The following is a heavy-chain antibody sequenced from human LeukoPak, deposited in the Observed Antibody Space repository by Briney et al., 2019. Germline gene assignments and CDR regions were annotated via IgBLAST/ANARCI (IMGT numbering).Heavy chain of an antibody. CDR1: GFTFSSYW. D-gene: IGHD4/OR15-4a*01. CDR2: IKSKTDGETT. J-gene: IGHJ4*02. V-gene: IGHV3-15*05. CDR3: ANGPF. Sequence: GGSLRLSCAASGFTFSSYWMSWVRQTPGKGLEWVGRIKSKTDGETTDYVAPVKGRFTISRDDSENTVYLQMNSLKTEDTAIYYCANGPFWGQGTLVTVSS.